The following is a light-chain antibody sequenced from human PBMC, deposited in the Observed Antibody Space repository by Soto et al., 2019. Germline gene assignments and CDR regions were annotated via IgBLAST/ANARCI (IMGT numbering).Light chain of an antibody. Sequence: EIVLTQSPGTLSLSPGERATLSCRASQTVTSDYLAWYQQKPGQAPRLLIYGASTRATGIPDRFSGSGSGTDFTHTISSLEFGDSAVYYCQQYGSSPTWTFGQGTKVDIK. V-gene: IGKV3-20*01. CDR3: QQYGSSPTWT. CDR1: QTVTSDY. J-gene: IGKJ1*01. CDR2: GAS.